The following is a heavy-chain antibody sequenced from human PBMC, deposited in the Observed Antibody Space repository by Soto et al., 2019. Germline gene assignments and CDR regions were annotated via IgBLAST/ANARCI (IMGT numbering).Heavy chain of an antibody. J-gene: IGHJ4*02. CDR1: GFTFSSYG. V-gene: IGHV3-33*03. Sequence: LRLSCAASGFTFSSYGMHWVRQAPGKGLEWVAVIRYDGSNIYYADSVKGRFTISRDNAKNSLYLQMNSLRAEDTAVYYCARTFSWGQGTLVTVSS. CDR3: ARTFS. CDR2: IRYDGSNI.